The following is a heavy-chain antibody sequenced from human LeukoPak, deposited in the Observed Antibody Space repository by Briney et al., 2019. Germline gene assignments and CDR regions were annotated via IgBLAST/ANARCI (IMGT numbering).Heavy chain of an antibody. V-gene: IGHV3-7*03. CDR1: GFPFSSYS. J-gene: IGHJ4*02. Sequence: GGSLRLSCAASGFPFSSYSMTWVRQAPGKGLEWVANIKPDGTTKSYVDSVKGRFTISRDNALNSLYLQMNSLRAEDTAIYYCARSIPYGTTWYGRSDYWGQGTLVTVSS. D-gene: IGHD6-13*01. CDR3: ARSIPYGTTWYGRSDY. CDR2: IKPDGTTK.